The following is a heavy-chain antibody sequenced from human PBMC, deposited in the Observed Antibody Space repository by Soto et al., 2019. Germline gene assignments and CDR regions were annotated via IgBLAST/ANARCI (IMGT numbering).Heavy chain of an antibody. CDR3: AGYDCSRYWEKY. D-gene: IGHD3-22*01. V-gene: IGHV4-61*01. Sequence: PSETLSLTCTVSGGSASSGSYYWSWIRQPPGNGLEWTGYIYYSGSTNYNPSLKSRDSISVDTSKNHFPLKLSSVTAADTAVYYCAGYDCSRYWEKYWGQGTLVTVSS. J-gene: IGHJ4*02. CDR1: GGSASSGSYY. CDR2: IYYSGST.